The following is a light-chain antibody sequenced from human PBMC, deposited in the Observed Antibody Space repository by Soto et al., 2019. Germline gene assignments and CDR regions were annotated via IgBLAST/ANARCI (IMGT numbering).Light chain of an antibody. J-gene: IGKJ2*01. V-gene: IGKV1-5*01. CDR2: DAS. CDR3: QQYKSYSPYT. CDR1: QSISSW. Sequence: DIQMTQSPSTLSASVGDRVTITCRASQSISSWLAWYQQKPGKAPKLLIYDASSLESGVPSRCSGSGSGTGFPLTISSVQPDDFATYYCQQYKSYSPYTFGQGTKLEIK.